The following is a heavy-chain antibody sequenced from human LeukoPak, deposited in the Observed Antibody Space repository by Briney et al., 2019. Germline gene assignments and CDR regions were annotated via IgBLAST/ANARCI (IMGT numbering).Heavy chain of an antibody. Sequence: PGGSLRLSCAASGFTFDDYVMHWVRQAPGKGLEWVSGISWNSDNIGFADSVKGRFTISRDNAKNSLYLQMNSLRAEDTALYYCAKDTDGAAAGTTWGHWGQGILVTVSS. D-gene: IGHD6-13*01. V-gene: IGHV3-9*01. J-gene: IGHJ4*02. CDR1: GFTFDDYV. CDR2: ISWNSDNI. CDR3: AKDTDGAAAGTTWGH.